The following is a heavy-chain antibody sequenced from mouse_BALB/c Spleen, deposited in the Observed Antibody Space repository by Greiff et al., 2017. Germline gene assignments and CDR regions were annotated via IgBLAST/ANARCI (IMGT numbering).Heavy chain of an antibody. CDR1: GYSITSDYA. J-gene: IGHJ2*01. CDR3: AIYYGNYFDY. D-gene: IGHD1-1*01. CDR2: ISYSGST. V-gene: IGHV3-2*02. Sequence: VQLQESGPGLVKPSQSLSLTCTVTGYSITSDYAWNWIRQFPGNKLEWMGYISYSGSTSYNPSLKSRISITRDTSKNQFFLQLNSVTTEDTATYYCAIYYGNYFDYWGQGTTLTVSS.